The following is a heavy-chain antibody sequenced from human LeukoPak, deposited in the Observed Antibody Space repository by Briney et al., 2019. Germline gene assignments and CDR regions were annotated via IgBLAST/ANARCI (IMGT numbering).Heavy chain of an antibody. J-gene: IGHJ3*02. V-gene: IGHV7-4-1*02. CDR2: INTNTGNP. CDR3: ARDLSLLLLDAFDI. CDR1: GYTFTSYA. D-gene: IGHD3-22*01. Sequence: ASVKVSCKASGYTFTSYAMNWVRQAPGQGLEWMGWINTNTGNPTYAQGFTGRFVFSLDTSVSTAYLQISSLKAEDTAVYYCARDLSLLLLDAFDIWGQGTMVTVSS.